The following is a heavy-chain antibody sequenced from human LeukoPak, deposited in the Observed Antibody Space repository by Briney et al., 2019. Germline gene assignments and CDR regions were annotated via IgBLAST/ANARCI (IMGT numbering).Heavy chain of an antibody. CDR1: GFTFSSYS. V-gene: IGHV3-21*01. CDR3: ASHRGPDYYGSGSYYNAYFDY. CDR2: ISSSSSYI. Sequence: GGSLRLSWAASGFTFSSYSMNWVRQAPEKGPEWVSSISSSSSYIYYADSVKGRFTISRDNAKNSLYLQMNSLRAEDTAVYYCASHRGPDYYGSGSYYNAYFDYWGQGTLVTVSS. J-gene: IGHJ4*02. D-gene: IGHD3-10*01.